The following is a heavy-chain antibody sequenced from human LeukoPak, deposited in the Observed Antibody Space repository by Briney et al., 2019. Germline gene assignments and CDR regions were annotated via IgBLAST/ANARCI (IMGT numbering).Heavy chain of an antibody. Sequence: ASVKVSCKASGYTFTSYGISWVRQAPGQGLEWMGWISAYNGNTNYAQKLQGRVTMTTDTSTSTAYMELRSLRSDDTAVYYCARDRSNYYDSSGYYYDAFDIWGQGTMVTVS. D-gene: IGHD3-22*01. CDR1: GYTFTSYG. CDR2: ISAYNGNT. V-gene: IGHV1-18*01. J-gene: IGHJ3*02. CDR3: ARDRSNYYDSSGYYYDAFDI.